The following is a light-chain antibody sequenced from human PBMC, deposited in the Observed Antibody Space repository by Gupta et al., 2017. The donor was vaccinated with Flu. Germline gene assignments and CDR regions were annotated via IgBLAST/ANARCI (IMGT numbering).Light chain of an antibody. CDR1: NSRINS. Sequence: GQTARITGGGNNSRINSVHWYQQKPGQAPVVVVYDDNDRPSGIPDRISGSKSGNTATLTIDRVEGGDEADYFCQLWDTTSDHPVFGGGTKLTVL. CDR2: DDN. J-gene: IGLJ3*02. CDR3: QLWDTTSDHPV. V-gene: IGLV3-21*02.